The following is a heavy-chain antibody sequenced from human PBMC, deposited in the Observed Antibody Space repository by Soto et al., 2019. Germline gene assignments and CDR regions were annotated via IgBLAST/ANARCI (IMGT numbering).Heavy chain of an antibody. CDR3: ARLPKGDYYYYGMDV. CDR1: GGSISSSSYY. Sequence: LSLTCTVSGGSISSSSYYWGWIRQPPGKGLEWIGSIYYSGSTYYNPSLKSRVTISVDTSKNQFSLKLSSVTAADTAVYYCARLPKGDYYYYGMDVWGQGTTVTVSS. D-gene: IGHD1-26*01. J-gene: IGHJ6*02. CDR2: IYYSGST. V-gene: IGHV4-39*01.